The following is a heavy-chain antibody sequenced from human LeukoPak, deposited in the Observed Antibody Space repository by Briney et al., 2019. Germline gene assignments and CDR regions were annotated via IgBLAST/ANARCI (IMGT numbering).Heavy chain of an antibody. Sequence: GSVTVSCKASGYTFTNYGISWVGQAPGQGLEGMGCISTNIDIRTYAQTLQGRFTITTDTATTTAYMELNNLTFDDTAVYYCARDWDAMNNCFDPWGQGTPVTVSS. CDR2: ISTNIDIR. CDR3: ARDWDAMNNCFDP. CDR1: GYTFTNYG. V-gene: IGHV1-18*01. D-gene: IGHD1-26*01. J-gene: IGHJ5*02.